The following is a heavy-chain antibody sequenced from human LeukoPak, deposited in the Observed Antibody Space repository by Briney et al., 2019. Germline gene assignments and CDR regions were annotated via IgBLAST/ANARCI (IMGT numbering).Heavy chain of an antibody. J-gene: IGHJ4*02. V-gene: IGHV3-48*02. CDR2: ISSSSSIM. CDR1: GFTFSSYS. CDR3: ARDRFDY. Sequence: GSLRLSCGASGFTFSSYSMNWVRQAPGKGLEWVSYISSSSSIMYYADSVKGRFTISRDNAKKSLYLQVNSLRDEDTAVYYCARDRFDYWGQGTLVTVSS.